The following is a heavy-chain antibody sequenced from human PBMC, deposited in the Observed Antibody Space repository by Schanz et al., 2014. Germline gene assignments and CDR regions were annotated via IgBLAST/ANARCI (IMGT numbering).Heavy chain of an antibody. J-gene: IGHJ6*02. CDR1: GYTFTRYY. Sequence: QVQLVQSGAEVKKPGASVKVSCKASGYTFTRYYIHWVRQAPGQGLEWMGIINPSGGSTTYAQKFQGRVTMTRATSTSTVYMELSSLRSEDTAVYYCARNYGGHSEESDRYGMDVWGQGTTVTVSS. V-gene: IGHV1-46*01. CDR2: INPSGGST. CDR3: ARNYGGHSEESDRYGMDV. D-gene: IGHD4-17*01.